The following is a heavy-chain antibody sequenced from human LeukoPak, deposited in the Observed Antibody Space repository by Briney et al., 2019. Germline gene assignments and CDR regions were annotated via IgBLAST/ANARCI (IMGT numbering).Heavy chain of an antibody. CDR3: ARVLLGDTGAFDI. CDR2: INPNSGGT. J-gene: IGHJ3*02. CDR1: GYTFPGYL. Sequence: ASVKVSCKPSGYTFPGYLMHGVRQAPGQGLDWMGWINPNSGGTNYPQKFQGRVTMTRDTSISTAYMELSRLRSDDTAVYYCARVLLGDTGAFDIWGQGTMVTVSS. D-gene: IGHD1-14*01. V-gene: IGHV1-2*02.